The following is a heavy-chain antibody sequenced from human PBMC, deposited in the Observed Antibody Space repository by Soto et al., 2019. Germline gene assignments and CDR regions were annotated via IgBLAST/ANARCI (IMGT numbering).Heavy chain of an antibody. Sequence: SETLSLTCAVYGGSFSGYYWSWIRQPPGKGLEWIGEINHSGSTNYNPSLKSRVTISVDTSKNQFSLRLNSVTAADTAVYYCPRRPYIEATGTLDYWGQGALVTVSS. CDR2: INHSGST. V-gene: IGHV4-34*01. J-gene: IGHJ4*02. CDR3: PRRPYIEATGTLDY. CDR1: GGSFSGYY. D-gene: IGHD6-13*01.